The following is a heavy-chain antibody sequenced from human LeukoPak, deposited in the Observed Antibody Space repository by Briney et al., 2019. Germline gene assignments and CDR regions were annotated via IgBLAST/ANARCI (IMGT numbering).Heavy chain of an antibody. CDR1: GYTFTLYG. CDR2: ISTNNGNT. D-gene: IGHD6-13*01. V-gene: IGHV1-18*01. Sequence: ASVKVSCKASGYTFTLYGITWVRQAPGQGLEWMGWISTNNGNTNFAQKLQGRVTMTTDTSTSTANMELRSLRSDDTAVYYCAKDRPTVYSSSWLHFLDSWGQGTLVTVSS. CDR3: AKDRPTVYSSSWLHFLDS. J-gene: IGHJ4*02.